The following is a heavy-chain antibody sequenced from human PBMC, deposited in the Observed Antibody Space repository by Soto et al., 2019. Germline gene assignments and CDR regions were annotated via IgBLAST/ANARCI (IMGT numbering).Heavy chain of an antibody. CDR2: IYYSGST. Sequence: SETLSLTCTVSGGSISSSSYYWGWIRQPPGKGLEWIGSIYYSGSTYYNPSLKSRVTISVDTSKNQFSLKLSSVTAADTAVYYCAREGETRSIDYWGQGTLVTVSS. CDR3: AREGETRSIDY. J-gene: IGHJ4*02. CDR1: GGSISSSSYY. V-gene: IGHV4-39*07. D-gene: IGHD3-10*01.